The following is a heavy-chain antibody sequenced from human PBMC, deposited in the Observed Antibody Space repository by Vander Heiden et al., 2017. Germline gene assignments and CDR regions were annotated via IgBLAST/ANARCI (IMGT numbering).Heavy chain of an antibody. D-gene: IGHD3-16*02. CDR1: GGSFSGYY. Sequence: QVQLQQWGAGLLTPSETLSPTCAVYGGSFSGYYWSWIRQPPGKGLEWIGEINHSGSTNYNPSLKSRVTISVDTSKNQFSLKLSAVTAADTAVYYGARYWARLSGFDYWGQGTLVTVSS. CDR3: ARYWARLSGFDY. CDR2: INHSGST. J-gene: IGHJ4*02. V-gene: IGHV4-34*01.